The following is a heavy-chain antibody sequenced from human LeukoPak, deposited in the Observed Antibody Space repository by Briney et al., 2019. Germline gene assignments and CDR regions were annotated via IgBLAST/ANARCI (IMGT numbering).Heavy chain of an antibody. CDR3: ARGPRLYYYGSGRRFDP. CDR1: GGSISSYY. CDR2: INHSGST. V-gene: IGHV4-34*01. Sequence: SETLSLTCTVSGGSISSYYWSWIRQPPGKGLEWIGEINHSGSTNYNPSLKSRVTISVDTSKNQFSLKLSSVTAADTAVYYCARGPRLYYYGSGRRFDPWGQGTLVTVSS. J-gene: IGHJ5*02. D-gene: IGHD3-10*01.